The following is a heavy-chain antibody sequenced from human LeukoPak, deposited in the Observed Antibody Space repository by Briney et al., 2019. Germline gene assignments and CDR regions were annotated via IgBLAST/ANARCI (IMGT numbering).Heavy chain of an antibody. CDR2: ISTDGTT. J-gene: IGHJ6*03. CDR3: AKLGHGGYYSYMHV. CDR1: GFTFGNYA. Sequence: GGSLRLSCAVSGFTFGNYAMTWVRQAPGKGLESVSSISTDGTTYYAHSVKGRFTISRDNSKNTLHLQMRSLRAEDTAVYYCAKLGHGGYYSYMHVWGKGTTVTVSS. D-gene: IGHD3-16*01. V-gene: IGHV3-23*01.